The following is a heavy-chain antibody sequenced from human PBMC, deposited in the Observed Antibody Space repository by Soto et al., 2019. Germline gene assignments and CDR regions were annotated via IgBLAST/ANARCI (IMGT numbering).Heavy chain of an antibody. CDR3: ASRGVGDFWSGYYLND. J-gene: IGHJ4*01. Sequence: GGSLRLSCAASGFTVSSNYMSWVRQAPGKGLEWVSGIYSGGSTYYADSVKGRFTISRDNSNNTLYLQMNSLRAEDTAVYYCASRGVGDFWSGYYLNDWGPRTLVTVSS. CDR1: GFTVSSNY. D-gene: IGHD3-3*01. CDR2: IYSGGST. V-gene: IGHV3-53*01.